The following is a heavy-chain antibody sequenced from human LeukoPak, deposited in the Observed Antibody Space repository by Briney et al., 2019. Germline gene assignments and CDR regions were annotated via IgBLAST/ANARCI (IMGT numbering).Heavy chain of an antibody. Sequence: ASVKVSCKASGYTFNHHGIRWVRQAPGQGLEWMGWISCFNGDTQYAQKFQGRVTMTTDTSTTTAYMELRSLRSDDTALYYCARDPSNTSGRYAYFDYWGQGTLVTVSS. V-gene: IGHV1-18*01. CDR3: ARDPSNTSGRYAYFDY. J-gene: IGHJ4*02. D-gene: IGHD6-19*01. CDR1: GYTFNHHG. CDR2: ISCFNGDT.